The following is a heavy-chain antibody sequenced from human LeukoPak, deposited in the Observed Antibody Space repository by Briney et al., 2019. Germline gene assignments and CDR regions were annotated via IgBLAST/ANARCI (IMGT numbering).Heavy chain of an antibody. D-gene: IGHD3-22*01. J-gene: IGHJ5*02. Sequence: GASVKVSCKASGCTFSSYAISWVRQAPGQGLEWMGRIIPIFGTANYAQKFQGRVTITTDESTSTAYMELSSLRSEDTAVYYCARGAYDSSGYYPYNWFDPWGQGTLVTVSS. CDR1: GCTFSSYA. V-gene: IGHV1-69*05. CDR3: ARGAYDSSGYYPYNWFDP. CDR2: IIPIFGTA.